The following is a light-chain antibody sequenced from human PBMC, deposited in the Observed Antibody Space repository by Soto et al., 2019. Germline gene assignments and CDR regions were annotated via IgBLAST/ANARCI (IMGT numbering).Light chain of an antibody. Sequence: PGERATLSCRASQSISNYLAWYQQKPGQAPRLLIYDISNRATGIPARFSGSGSGTDFTLTISSLESEDFAVYYCQQRSDLPFTFGQGTKLEIQ. CDR2: DIS. CDR3: QQRSDLPFT. J-gene: IGKJ2*01. CDR1: QSISNY. V-gene: IGKV3-11*01.